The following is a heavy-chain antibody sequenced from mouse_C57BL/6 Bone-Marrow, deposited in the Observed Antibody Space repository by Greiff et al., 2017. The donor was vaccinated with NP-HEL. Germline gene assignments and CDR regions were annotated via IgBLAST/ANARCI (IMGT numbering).Heavy chain of an antibody. Sequence: VQLQQPGAELVKPGASVKLSCKASGYTFTSYWMQWVKQRPGQGLEWIGEIDPSDSYTNYNQKFKGKATLTVDTSSSTAYMQLSSLTSEDSAVYYCARPLPKLYAMDYWGQGTSVTVSS. CDR3: ARPLPKLYAMDY. CDR2: IDPSDSYT. J-gene: IGHJ4*01. CDR1: GYTFTSYW. V-gene: IGHV1-50*01.